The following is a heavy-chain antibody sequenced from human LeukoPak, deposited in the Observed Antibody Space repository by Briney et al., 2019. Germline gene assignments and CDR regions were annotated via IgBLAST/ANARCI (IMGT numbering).Heavy chain of an antibody. J-gene: IGHJ4*02. V-gene: IGHV3-53*01. Sequence: AGGSLRLSCAAFGFTVSTNYMSWVRQAPGKGLEWVSIIYTGGNTYYADSVKGRFTISRDNSKNTLYLQMNSLRAEDTAVYYCARRVWGSNRYTDCWGQGTLVTVSS. D-gene: IGHD3-16*02. CDR2: IYTGGNT. CDR3: ARRVWGSNRYTDC. CDR1: GFTVSTNY.